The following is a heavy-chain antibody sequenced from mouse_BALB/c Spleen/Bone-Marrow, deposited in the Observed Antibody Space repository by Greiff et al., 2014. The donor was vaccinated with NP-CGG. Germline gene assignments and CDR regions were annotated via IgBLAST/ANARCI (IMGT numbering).Heavy chain of an antibody. Sequence: QVQLQQPGPGLVQPSQCLSISCTVSGFSLNSYGVHWVRQSPVKGLEWLGVIWRCGSTDYNAAFISGLRFSKDKSKSKVYIKIKSLQPNDTAIYYCGRKGSNDNNAMDYWGQGTSVTVSS. V-gene: IGHV2-2*02. CDR2: IWRCGST. CDR3: GRKGSNDNNAMDY. D-gene: IGHD1-3*01. CDR1: GFSLNSYG. J-gene: IGHJ4*01.